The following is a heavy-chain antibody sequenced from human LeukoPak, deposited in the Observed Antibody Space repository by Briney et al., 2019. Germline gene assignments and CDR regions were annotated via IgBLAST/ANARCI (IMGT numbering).Heavy chain of an antibody. D-gene: IGHD3-22*01. CDR1: GFTFDDYG. CDR3: AKDRFFYDSGSKAN. Sequence: GRSLRLSCVASGFTFDDYGMFWFRQTPGKGLEWVSAISWNSGIIAYADSVKGRFTVFRDNAKNSLHLQMNSLRVEDTAVYYCAKDRFFYDSGSKANWGQGTLVTVSS. CDR2: ISWNSGII. V-gene: IGHV3-9*01. J-gene: IGHJ4*02.